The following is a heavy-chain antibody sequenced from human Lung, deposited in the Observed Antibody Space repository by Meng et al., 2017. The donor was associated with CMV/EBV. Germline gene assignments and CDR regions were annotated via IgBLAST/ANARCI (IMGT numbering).Heavy chain of an antibody. Sequence: SSXXVSXKASGGTFSDYTISWVRQAPGQGLEWMGRITPIVGIPRYGQRYQDRVTITADKFTGTSYMEVTRVTFEDAAVYFCATSQCSSDYCRDAYNWLDSXRQGTLVTVSS. CDR1: GGTFSDYT. CDR2: ITPIVGIP. CDR3: ATSQCSSDYCRDAYNWLDS. J-gene: IGHJ5*01. V-gene: IGHV1-69*02. D-gene: IGHD2-2*01.